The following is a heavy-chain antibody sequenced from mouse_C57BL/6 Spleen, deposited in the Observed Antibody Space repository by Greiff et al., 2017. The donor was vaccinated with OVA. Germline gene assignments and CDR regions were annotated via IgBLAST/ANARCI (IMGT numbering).Heavy chain of an antibody. CDR1: GYTFTGYW. J-gene: IGHJ3*01. V-gene: IGHV1-9*01. CDR3: ARGGSYDYYWFCC. Sequence: VQLQQSGAELLKPGASVKISCKASGYTFTGYWIEWVKQRPGHGLEWIGEILPGSGSTNYNEKVKGKATFTADTSSNTAYMQLSSLTTEDSASYYCARGGSYDYYWFCCWGQGTPVTVS. D-gene: IGHD2-4*01. CDR2: ILPGSGST.